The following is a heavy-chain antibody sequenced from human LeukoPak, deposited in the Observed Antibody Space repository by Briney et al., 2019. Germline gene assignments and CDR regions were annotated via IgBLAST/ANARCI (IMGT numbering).Heavy chain of an antibody. J-gene: IGHJ4*02. D-gene: IGHD3-22*01. CDR1: GFTLSSYG. CDR3: ARAIYDSSGFGDY. CDR2: ISSSSSTK. V-gene: IGHV3-48*02. Sequence: GGSLRLSCVASGFTLSSYGMNWVRQAPGKGLEWVSYISSSSSTKYFADSVKGRFTVSRDNARNSLYLQMYSLRDDDTAVYYCARAIYDSSGFGDYWGQGTLVTVSS.